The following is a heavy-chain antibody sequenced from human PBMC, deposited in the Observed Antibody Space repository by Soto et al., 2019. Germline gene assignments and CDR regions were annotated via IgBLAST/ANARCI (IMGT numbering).Heavy chain of an antibody. CDR2: ISYDGSNK. D-gene: IGHD6-25*01. J-gene: IGHJ6*02. CDR3: AKDLLRPGRAYGMDV. Sequence: QVQLVESGGGVVQPGRSLRLSCAASGFTFSSYGMHWVRQAPGKGLEWVAVISYDGSNKYYADSVKGRFTISRDNSKNTQFLQMNSLRAEDTAVYYCAKDLLRPGRAYGMDVWRQGTTVTVSS. CDR1: GFTFSSYG. V-gene: IGHV3-30*18.